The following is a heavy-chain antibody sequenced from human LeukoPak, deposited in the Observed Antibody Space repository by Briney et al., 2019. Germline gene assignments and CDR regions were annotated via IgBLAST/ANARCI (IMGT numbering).Heavy chain of an antibody. CDR2: IYYSGST. J-gene: IGHJ4*02. CDR3: ARLRVVPAAMRFDY. Sequence: SETLSLTCTVSGGSISSYYWSWIRQPPGKGLEWIGYIYYSGSTNYNPSLKSRVTISVDTSKNQFSLKLSSVTAADTAVYYCARLRVVPAAMRFDYWGQGTLVTVSS. CDR1: GGSISSYY. D-gene: IGHD2-2*01. V-gene: IGHV4-59*12.